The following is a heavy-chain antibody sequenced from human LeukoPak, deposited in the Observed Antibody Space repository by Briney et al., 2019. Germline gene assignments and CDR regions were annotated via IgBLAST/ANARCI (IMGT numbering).Heavy chain of an antibody. Sequence: GGSLRLSCAASGFIFSDYYMSWIRQAPGKGLEWVSYISSSSSYTKYADSVKGRFTISRDDSKSTLFLQMNSLRAEDTAVYYCAKAFFSGSGGNHKHFDSWGQGTLVTVSS. V-gene: IGHV3-11*05. D-gene: IGHD3-10*01. CDR2: ISSSSSYT. J-gene: IGHJ4*02. CDR1: GFIFSDYY. CDR3: AKAFFSGSGGNHKHFDS.